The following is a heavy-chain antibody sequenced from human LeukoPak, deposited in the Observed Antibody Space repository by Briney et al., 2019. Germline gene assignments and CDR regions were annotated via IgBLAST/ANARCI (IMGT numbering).Heavy chain of an antibody. CDR2: IIPILGIA. Sequence: GASVKVSCKASGYTFITYEINWVRQASRQGLEWMGRIIPILGIANYAQKFQGRVTITADKSTSTAYTELSSLRSEDTAVYYCARDPLLDYWGQGTLVTVSS. CDR3: ARDPLLDY. V-gene: IGHV1-69*04. J-gene: IGHJ4*02. CDR1: GYTFITYE.